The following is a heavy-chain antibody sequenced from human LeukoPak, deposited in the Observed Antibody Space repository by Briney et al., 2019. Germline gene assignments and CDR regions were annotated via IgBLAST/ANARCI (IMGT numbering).Heavy chain of an antibody. CDR1: GGSISSYY. CDR3: ARGRAAAGKLDY. V-gene: IGHV4-4*07. Sequence: SETLSLTCTVSGGSISSYYWSWIRQPAGKGLEWIGRIYTSGSTNYIPSLKSRVTMSVDTSKNQFSLKLSSVTAADTAVYYCARGRAAAGKLDYWGQGTLVTVSS. CDR2: IYTSGST. D-gene: IGHD6-13*01. J-gene: IGHJ4*02.